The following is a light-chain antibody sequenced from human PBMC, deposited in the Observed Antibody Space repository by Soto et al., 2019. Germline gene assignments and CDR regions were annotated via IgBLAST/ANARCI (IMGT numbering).Light chain of an antibody. Sequence: EIASSQSPCTLSLPPAERATLSCRASQSVSNNYLAWYQQKPGQAPRLLIYGASNRATGIPDRFSGSGSGTDFTLTISRLEPEDFAVYYCQQYGSSGTFGQGTKVDIK. V-gene: IGKV3-20*01. CDR2: GAS. CDR1: QSVSNNY. J-gene: IGKJ1*01. CDR3: QQYGSSGT.